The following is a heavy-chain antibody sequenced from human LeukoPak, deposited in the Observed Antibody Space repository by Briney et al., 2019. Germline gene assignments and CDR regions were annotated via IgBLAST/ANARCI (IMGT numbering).Heavy chain of an antibody. CDR1: GFTFSTCS. CDR2: ISSSSSYI. Sequence: GGSLRLSCAASGFTFSTCSMNWVRQAPGKGLEWVSSISSSSSYIYYADSVKGRFTISRDNAKNSLYLQMNSLRDEDTAVYYCARCTATSSTSCYAVDYWGQGTLVTVSS. CDR3: ARCTATSSTSCYAVDY. V-gene: IGHV3-21*01. D-gene: IGHD2-2*01. J-gene: IGHJ4*02.